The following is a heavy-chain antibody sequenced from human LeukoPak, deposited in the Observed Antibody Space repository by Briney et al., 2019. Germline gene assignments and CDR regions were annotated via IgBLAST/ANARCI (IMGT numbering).Heavy chain of an antibody. V-gene: IGHV3-48*04. Sequence: AGGSLRLSCAASGVTFSSYSVNWVRQAPGMGLEWVSYISSSSTLYYADSVKGRFTISRDNAKNSLYLQMNSLRAEDTAVYYCASNPTYSGIHFDYWGQGTLVTVSS. CDR2: ISSSSTL. CDR1: GVTFSSYS. J-gene: IGHJ4*02. CDR3: ASNPTYSGIHFDY. D-gene: IGHD1-26*01.